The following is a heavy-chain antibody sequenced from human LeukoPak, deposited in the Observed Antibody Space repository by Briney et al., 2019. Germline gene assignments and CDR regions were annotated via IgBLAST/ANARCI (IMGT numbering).Heavy chain of an antibody. D-gene: IGHD3-22*01. J-gene: IGHJ4*02. CDR1: GYTFTSYY. CDR3: ARALGYYDSSGSFDY. Sequence: ASVKASRKASGYTFTSYYMHWVRQAPGQGLEWMGIINPSGGSTSYAQKFQGRVTMTRDTSTSTVYMELSSLRSEDTAVYYCARALGYYDSSGSFDYWGQGTMVTVSS. CDR2: INPSGGST. V-gene: IGHV1-46*01.